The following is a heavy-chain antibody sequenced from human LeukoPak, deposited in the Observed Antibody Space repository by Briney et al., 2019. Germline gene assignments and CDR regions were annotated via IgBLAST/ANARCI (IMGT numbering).Heavy chain of an antibody. CDR1: GFTFSSFA. CDR2: MSYDGSND. D-gene: IGHD3-16*01. V-gene: IGHV3-30-3*01. CDR3: ARDAGGAFYWYFDL. Sequence: PGGSLRLSCAASGFTFSSFAMHWVRQAPGKELEWLAVMSYDGSNDYYAGSLKGRLSMSRDNSRNTLSLQIKSLRPDDTAVYYCARDAGGAFYWYFDLWGRGTLVTVSS. J-gene: IGHJ2*01.